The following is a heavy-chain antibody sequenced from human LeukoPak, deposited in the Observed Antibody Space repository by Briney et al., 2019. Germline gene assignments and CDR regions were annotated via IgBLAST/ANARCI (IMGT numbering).Heavy chain of an antibody. CDR2: ISYDGSNK. J-gene: IGHJ4*02. CDR1: GFTFSTYG. Sequence: GGSLRLSCAASGFTFSTYGMQWVRQAPGKGPEWVAVISYDGSNKYYADSVKGRFTISRDNAKNTLYLQMNSLRAEDTAVYYCAKEILTGYYLDYWGQGTLVTVSS. D-gene: IGHD3-9*01. V-gene: IGHV3-30*18. CDR3: AKEILTGYYLDY.